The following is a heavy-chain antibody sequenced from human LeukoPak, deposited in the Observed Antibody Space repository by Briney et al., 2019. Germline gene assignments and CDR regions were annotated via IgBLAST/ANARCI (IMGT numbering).Heavy chain of an antibody. J-gene: IGHJ4*02. CDR3: ARLPYGSGSYGDY. Sequence: PSETLSLTCTVSGGSISSSSYYWGWIRQPPGKGLEWIGSIWYSGSTYYNPSLKSRVTISVDTSKNQFSLKLSSVTAADTAVYYCARLPYGSGSYGDYWGQGTLVTVSS. D-gene: IGHD3-10*01. CDR2: IWYSGST. V-gene: IGHV4-39*07. CDR1: GGSISSSSYY.